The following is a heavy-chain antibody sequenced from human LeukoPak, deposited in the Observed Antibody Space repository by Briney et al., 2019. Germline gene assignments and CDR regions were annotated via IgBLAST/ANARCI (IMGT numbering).Heavy chain of an antibody. Sequence: SGPTLVKPTQTLTLTCTFSDFSLSTPGMGVGWIRQPPGKALEWLAFIYYNDDKRYSPSLRSRLTITRDTSKNQVVLAMTNMDPVDTATYYCVHLVVTIDWRSYFDYWGQGALVTVSS. CDR2: IYYNDDK. D-gene: IGHD3-9*01. J-gene: IGHJ4*02. CDR3: VHLVVTIDWRSYFDY. CDR1: DFSLSTPGMG. V-gene: IGHV2-5*01.